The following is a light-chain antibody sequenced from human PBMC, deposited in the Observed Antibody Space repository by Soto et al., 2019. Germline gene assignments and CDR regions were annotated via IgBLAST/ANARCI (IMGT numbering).Light chain of an antibody. Sequence: EIVFTQSPGTLSLSPGERATLSCRASHSVSSSYLAWYQQKPGQAPRLLIYGASSRATGIPDRFSGSGSGTDFTLSISRLEPEDFAVYYCQQYGTSPITFGQGTRLEIK. CDR2: GAS. J-gene: IGKJ5*01. CDR3: QQYGTSPIT. V-gene: IGKV3-20*01. CDR1: HSVSSSY.